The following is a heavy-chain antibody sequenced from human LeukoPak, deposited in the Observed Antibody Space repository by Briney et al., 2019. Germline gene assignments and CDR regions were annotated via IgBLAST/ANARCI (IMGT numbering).Heavy chain of an antibody. V-gene: IGHV3-64D*09. CDR2: ISINVGGT. J-gene: IGHJ6*02. CDR3: VKVWSITMVRGYDYYGMDV. Sequence: PGGSLRLSCSASVFTFSSYAMHWVRQAPGKGLEYVSAISINVGGTYYADSVKGRFTISRNNSKNTLYLQMSSLRAEGPAVYYCVKVWSITMVRGYDYYGMDVWGQGTTVTVSS. CDR1: VFTFSSYA. D-gene: IGHD3-10*01.